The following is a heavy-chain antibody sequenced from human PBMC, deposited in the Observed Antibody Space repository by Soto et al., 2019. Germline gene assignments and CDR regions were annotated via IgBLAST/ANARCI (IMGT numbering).Heavy chain of an antibody. D-gene: IGHD2-2*01. CDR1: GGTFSSYD. V-gene: IGHV1-69*01. CDR3: ARLSLNLGYCSSTSCPDYYGMYV. CDR2: IIPIFGTA. J-gene: IGHJ6*02. Sequence: QVQLVQSGAEVKKPGSSVKVSCKASGGTFSSYDISWVRQAPGQGLEWLGGIIPIFGTANYAQKYQGRDRISRVEYSSTGYMELSNLRSEDTAVYYCARLSLNLGYCSSTSCPDYYGMYVWGQGTTVTVSS.